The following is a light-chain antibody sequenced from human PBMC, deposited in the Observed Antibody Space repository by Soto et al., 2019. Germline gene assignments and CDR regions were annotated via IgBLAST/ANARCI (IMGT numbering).Light chain of an antibody. CDR3: SSYTSSNTYV. V-gene: IGLV2-14*01. J-gene: IGLJ1*01. CDR1: SSDVGGYNY. Sequence: QSALTQPASLSGSPGQSITISCTGTSSDVGGYNYVSWYQQHPGKAPKLMIYEVSNRPSGVSNRFSGSKSGNTASLTISGLQAEDETGYYCSSYTSSNTYVFGTGTKVTVL. CDR2: EVS.